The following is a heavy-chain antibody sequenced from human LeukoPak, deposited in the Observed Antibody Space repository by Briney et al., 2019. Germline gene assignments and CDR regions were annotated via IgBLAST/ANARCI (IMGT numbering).Heavy chain of an antibody. V-gene: IGHV3-7*05. CDR2: IKEDGSEK. J-gene: IGHJ4*02. CDR1: GFTFSAYW. Sequence: PGGSLRLSCAASGFTFSAYWMSWVRQTPGKGLEWVANIKEDGSEKYYVDYVKGRFIISRDNAKNSLYVQMNSLRAEDTAVYYCARLPLTARRHFDFWGQGTQVTVSP. D-gene: IGHD5-18*01. CDR3: ARLPLTARRHFDF.